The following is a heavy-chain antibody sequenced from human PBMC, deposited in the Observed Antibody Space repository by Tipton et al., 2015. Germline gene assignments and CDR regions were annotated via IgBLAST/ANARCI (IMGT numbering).Heavy chain of an antibody. CDR3: AKNWNSDY. Sequence: SLRLSCAMSGFTFSSSAMTWVRQSPGKGLEWVSTISSSGGTTYYADSVKGRFSISRDNSKSTLYLQMNSLRADDTALYYCAKNWNSDYWGQGTLVTVSS. V-gene: IGHV3-23*01. J-gene: IGHJ4*02. CDR2: ISSSGGTT. D-gene: IGHD1-7*01. CDR1: GFTFSSSA.